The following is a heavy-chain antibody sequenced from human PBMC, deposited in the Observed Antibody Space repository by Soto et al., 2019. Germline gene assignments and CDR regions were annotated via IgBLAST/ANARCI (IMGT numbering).Heavy chain of an antibody. Sequence: GESLKISCKGSGYSFTSYWISWVRQMPGKGLEWMGRIDPSDSYTNYSPSFQGHVTISADKSISTAYLQWSSLKDSDTAMYYCARQGMTTVTTHFDYWGQGTLVTVSS. CDR3: ARQGMTTVTTHFDY. J-gene: IGHJ4*02. D-gene: IGHD4-4*01. CDR2: IDPSDSYT. V-gene: IGHV5-10-1*01. CDR1: GYSFTSYW.